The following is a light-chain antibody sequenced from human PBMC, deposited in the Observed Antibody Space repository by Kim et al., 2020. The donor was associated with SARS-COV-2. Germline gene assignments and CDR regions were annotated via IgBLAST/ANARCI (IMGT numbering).Light chain of an antibody. CDR1: SSDGGGYNY. V-gene: IGLV2-14*04. CDR3: SSYTSSSTLGV. CDR2: DVS. Sequence: SITIAWTGTSSDGGGYNYVSWYQQHPGKAPKLMIYDVSKRPSGVSNRFSGSKSGNTASLTISGLQAEDEADYYCSSYTSSSTLGVFGGGTQLTVL. J-gene: IGLJ2*01.